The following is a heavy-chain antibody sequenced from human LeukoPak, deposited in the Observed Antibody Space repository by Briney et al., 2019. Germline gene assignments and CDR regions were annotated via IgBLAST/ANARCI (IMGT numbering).Heavy chain of an antibody. CDR3: ARAGYDDYGGNLPFDY. CDR2: IIPIFGTA. D-gene: IGHD4-23*01. Sequence: GASVKVSCKASGGTFSSYAISWVRQAPGQGLEWMGRIIPIFGTANYAQKFQGRVTITTDESTSAAYMALSSLRSEDAAVYYCARAGYDDYGGNLPFDYWGQGTLVTVSS. V-gene: IGHV1-69*05. J-gene: IGHJ4*02. CDR1: GGTFSSYA.